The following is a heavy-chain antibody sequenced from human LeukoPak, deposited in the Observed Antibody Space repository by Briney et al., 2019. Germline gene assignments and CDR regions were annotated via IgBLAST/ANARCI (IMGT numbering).Heavy chain of an antibody. CDR1: GGTFSSYA. CDR2: IIPIFGTA. D-gene: IGHD2-2*01. Sequence: GASVKVSCKASGGTFSSYAISWVRQAPEQGLEWMGGIIPIFGTANYAQKFQGRVTITTDESTSTAYMELSSLRSEDTAVYYCARAPGVPAARNYYYYMDVWGKGTTVTVPS. V-gene: IGHV1-69*05. J-gene: IGHJ6*03. CDR3: ARAPGVPAARNYYYYMDV.